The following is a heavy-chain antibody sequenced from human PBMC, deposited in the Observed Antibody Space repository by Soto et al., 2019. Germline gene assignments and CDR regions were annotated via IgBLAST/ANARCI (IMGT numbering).Heavy chain of an antibody. CDR1: GGSISRSSYY. CDR3: ARHLLLSGSYPNWFDP. D-gene: IGHD1-26*01. J-gene: IGHJ5*02. V-gene: IGHV4-39*01. CDR2: IYYSGST. Sequence: ETLSLTCTVSGGSISRSSYYWGWIRQPPGKGLEWIGSIYYSGSTYYNPSLKSRVTISVDTSKNQFSLKLSSVTAADTAVYYCARHLLLSGSYPNWFDPWGQGTLVTVSS.